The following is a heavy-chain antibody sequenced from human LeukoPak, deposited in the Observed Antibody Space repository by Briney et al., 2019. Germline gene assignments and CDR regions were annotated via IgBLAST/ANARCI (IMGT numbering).Heavy chain of an antibody. V-gene: IGHV3-21*01. Sequence: GGSLRLSCAASGFTFSSYSMNWVRQAPGKGLERVSSISSSSSYIYYADSVKGRFTISRDNAKNSLYLQMNSLRAEDTAVYYCARDCSGGSCYSRSAFDIWGQGTMVTVSS. D-gene: IGHD2-15*01. CDR2: ISSSSSYI. CDR3: ARDCSGGSCYSRSAFDI. CDR1: GFTFSSYS. J-gene: IGHJ3*02.